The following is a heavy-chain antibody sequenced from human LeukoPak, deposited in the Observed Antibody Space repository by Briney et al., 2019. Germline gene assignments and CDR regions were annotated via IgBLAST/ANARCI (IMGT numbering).Heavy chain of an antibody. J-gene: IGHJ4*02. CDR3: VKDQATN. Sequence: GGSLRLSCAASGCTFSDYGMHWVRHAPRTGQEWVAFIRDDGNDEYYADSVKGRFTVSRDNSKKTLYLQMNSLKPEDTAVYYCVKDQATNWGQGTLVTVSS. CDR1: GCTFSDYG. V-gene: IGHV3-30*02. CDR2: IRDDGNDE.